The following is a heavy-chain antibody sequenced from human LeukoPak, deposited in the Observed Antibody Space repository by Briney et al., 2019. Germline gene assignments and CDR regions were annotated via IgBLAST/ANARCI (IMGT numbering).Heavy chain of an antibody. CDR2: IYPGDSDT. Sequence: GESLKISCKGSGYSFSSYWIGWVRQMPGKGLEWMGIIYPGDSDTTYSPSFQGQVTISADKSISTAYLQWSSLKASDTAMYYCARESRSACFDYWGQGTLVTVSS. V-gene: IGHV5-51*01. CDR3: ARESRSACFDY. CDR1: GYSFSSYW. J-gene: IGHJ4*02. D-gene: IGHD3-10*01.